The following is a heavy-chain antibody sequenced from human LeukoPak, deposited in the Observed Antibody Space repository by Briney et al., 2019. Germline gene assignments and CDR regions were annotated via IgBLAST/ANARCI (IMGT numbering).Heavy chain of an antibody. Sequence: GGSLRLSCAASGFTFSNYAMHWVRQAPGKGPEWVAVISFDATKEYFGKSVKGRFTISRDNSKATLYLQMHRLRIEDTALYFCARFKVGTNTTQKNAFDIWGRGTVVAVSS. D-gene: IGHD1-1*01. V-gene: IGHV3-30*01. CDR3: ARFKVGTNTTQKNAFDI. CDR1: GFTFSNYA. J-gene: IGHJ3*02. CDR2: ISFDATKE.